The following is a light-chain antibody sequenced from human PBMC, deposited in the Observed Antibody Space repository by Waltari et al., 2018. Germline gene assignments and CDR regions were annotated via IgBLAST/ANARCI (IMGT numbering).Light chain of an antibody. CDR3: SSYTTSGTLV. Sequence: QSALTQPVSVSGSLGQSITIPCTGSSSDIGAYDYVSWYQHHPGRAPTLMIFHVTERPSGISNRFSGSKSGNTASLTISGLQTEDEADYYCSSYTTSGTLVFGGGTKLTIL. CDR2: HVT. J-gene: IGLJ2*01. V-gene: IGLV2-14*03. CDR1: SSDIGAYDY.